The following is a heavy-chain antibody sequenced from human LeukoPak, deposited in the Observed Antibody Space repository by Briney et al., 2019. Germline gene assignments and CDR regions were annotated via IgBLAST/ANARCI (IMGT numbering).Heavy chain of an antibody. D-gene: IGHD6-13*01. V-gene: IGHV4-30-4*01. CDR2: IYYSGST. CDR3: ARESWYRGQGFDY. CDR1: GGSISSGDYY. J-gene: IGHJ4*02. Sequence: PSETLSLTCTVSGGSISSGDYYWSWIRQPPGKGLEWIGYIYYSGSTYYNPSLKSRVTISVDTSKNQFSLKLSSVTAADTAVYYCARESWYRGQGFDYRGQGTLVTVSS.